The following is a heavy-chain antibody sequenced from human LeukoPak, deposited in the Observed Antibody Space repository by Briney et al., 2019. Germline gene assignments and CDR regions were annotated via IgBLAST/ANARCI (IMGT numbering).Heavy chain of an antibody. CDR3: ARTPLGDYDGSGYSTG. Sequence: PSETLSLTCTVSGYSISSGYYWGWIRQPPGKGLEWIGYIYHSGSTYYNPSLKSRVTISVDRSRNQFSLKLSSVTAADTAVYYCARTPLGDYDGSGYSTGWGQGTLVTVSS. J-gene: IGHJ4*02. V-gene: IGHV4-38-2*02. CDR1: GYSISSGYY. CDR2: IYHSGST. D-gene: IGHD3-22*01.